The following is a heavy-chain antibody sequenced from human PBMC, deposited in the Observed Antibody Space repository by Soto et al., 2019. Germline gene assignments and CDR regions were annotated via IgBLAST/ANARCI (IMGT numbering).Heavy chain of an antibody. V-gene: IGHV4-30-4*01. J-gene: IGHJ6*02. Sequence: SETLSLTCTVSGGSISSGDYYWSWIRQPPGKGLEWIGYICYSGSTYYNPSLKSRVTISVDTSKNQFSLKLSSVTAADTAVYYCARGFNSGYYYYYGMDVWGQGTTVTVSS. CDR2: ICYSGST. CDR3: ARGFNSGYYYYYGMDV. CDR1: GGSISSGDYY. D-gene: IGHD3-10*01.